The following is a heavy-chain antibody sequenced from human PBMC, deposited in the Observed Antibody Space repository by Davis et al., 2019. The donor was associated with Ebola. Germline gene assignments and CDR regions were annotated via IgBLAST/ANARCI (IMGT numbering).Heavy chain of an antibody. V-gene: IGHV3-66*04. J-gene: IGHJ6*02. Sequence: GESLKISCAASGFTVSSNYMSWVRQAPGKGLEWVSVTYSGGSTYYADSVKGRFTISRDNSKNTLYLQMNSLRAEDTAVYYCARPETIYYYGMDVWGQGTTVTVSS. CDR1: GFTVSSNY. CDR3: ARPETIYYYGMDV. D-gene: IGHD4/OR15-4a*01. CDR2: TYSGGST.